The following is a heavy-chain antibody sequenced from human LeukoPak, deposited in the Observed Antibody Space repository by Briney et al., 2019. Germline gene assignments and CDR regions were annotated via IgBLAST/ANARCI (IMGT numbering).Heavy chain of an antibody. J-gene: IGHJ6*04. Sequence: GGSLRLSCAASGFTFSDYNMRWIRQAPGKGLEWVSSISRSGGTKYYADSVKGRFTISRDNAKNSLFLQMNSLRAEDTAVYYCAELGITMIGGVWGKGTTVTISS. V-gene: IGHV3-11*04. CDR3: AELGITMIGGV. D-gene: IGHD3-10*02. CDR2: ISRSGGTK. CDR1: GFTFSDYN.